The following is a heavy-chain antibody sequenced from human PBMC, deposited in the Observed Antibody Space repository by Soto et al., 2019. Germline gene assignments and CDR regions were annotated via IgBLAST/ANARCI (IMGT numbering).Heavy chain of an antibody. V-gene: IGHV4-34*01. CDR1: GGSFSGYY. J-gene: IGHJ5*02. D-gene: IGHD3-10*01. CDR2: INHSGST. CDR3: ASGGTYYYGSGSWFDP. Sequence: XATLSLTFAVYGGSFSGYYWSWIRQPPGKGLEWIGEINHSGSTNYNPSLKSRVTISVDTSKNQFSLKLSSVTAADTAVYYCASGGTYYYGSGSWFDPWGQGTLVTVSS.